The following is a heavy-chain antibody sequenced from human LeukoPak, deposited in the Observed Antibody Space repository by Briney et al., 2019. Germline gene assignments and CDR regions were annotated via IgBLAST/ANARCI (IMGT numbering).Heavy chain of an antibody. Sequence: GGSLRLSCAASGFTFSSYWMNWVRQAPGKGLEWVANIKQDGSERDYVDSVKGRFTISRDNAKNSLYLQMNSLRAEDTAVYYCARVSSLAVAGFFDYWGQGILVTVSS. CDR3: ARVSSLAVAGFFDY. CDR1: GFTFSSYW. D-gene: IGHD6-19*01. J-gene: IGHJ4*02. CDR2: IKQDGSER. V-gene: IGHV3-7*01.